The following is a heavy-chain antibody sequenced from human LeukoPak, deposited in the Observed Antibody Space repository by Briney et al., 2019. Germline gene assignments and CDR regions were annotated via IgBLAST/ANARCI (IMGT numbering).Heavy chain of an antibody. V-gene: IGHV1-69*05. CDR1: GGTFSSYA. CDR3: ARDCHREATMVGGGEFDS. D-gene: IGHD5-12*01. CDR2: IIPIFGTA. J-gene: IGHJ4*02. Sequence: ASVKVSCKASGGTFSSYAISLVRQAPGQGLEWMGRIIPIFGTANYAQKFQGRVTITTDESTSTAYMELSSLRSEDTAVYYCARDCHREATMVGGGEFDSWGQGALVTVSS.